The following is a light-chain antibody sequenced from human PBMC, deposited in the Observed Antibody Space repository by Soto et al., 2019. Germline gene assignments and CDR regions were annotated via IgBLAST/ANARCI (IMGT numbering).Light chain of an antibody. V-gene: IGLV2-14*01. Sequence: QSALTQPASVSGSPGQSITISCTGTSGDVGPYNFVSWYQQHPGKVTKLIIFEVIYRPSGVSSRFSGSKSGTTASLTISDLQADDESDYYCSSYTSLKTRVFGGGTKLTVL. CDR1: SGDVGPYNF. CDR3: SSYTSLKTRV. J-gene: IGLJ2*01. CDR2: EVI.